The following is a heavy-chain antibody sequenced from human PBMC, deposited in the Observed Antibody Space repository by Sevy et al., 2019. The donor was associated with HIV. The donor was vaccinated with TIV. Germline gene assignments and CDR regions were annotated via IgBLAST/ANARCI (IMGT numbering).Heavy chain of an antibody. J-gene: IGHJ4*02. CDR3: ARDLPPSATTVPHFDY. D-gene: IGHD4-17*01. V-gene: IGHV3-48*03. CDR2: ISNSGSTI. Sequence: GGSLRLSCTASGFTFSSYDMNWVRQAPGKGLEWVSYISNSGSTIHYSDSVKGRFTISRDNAKNSLYLQMNSLRAEDTAVCYCARDLPPSATTVPHFDYWGRGTLVTVSS. CDR1: GFTFSSYD.